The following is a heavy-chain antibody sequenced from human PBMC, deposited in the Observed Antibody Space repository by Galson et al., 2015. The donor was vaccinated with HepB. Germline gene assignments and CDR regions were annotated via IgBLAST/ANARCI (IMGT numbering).Heavy chain of an antibody. V-gene: IGHV3-23*01. J-gene: IGHJ6*02. CDR1: GFTFSSYA. CDR3: AKDGGYGDHPAYYYGMDV. Sequence: SLRLSCAASGFTFSSYAMSWVRQAPGKGLEWVSAISGSGGSTYYADSVKGRFTISRDNSKNTLYLQMNSLRAEDTAVYYCAKDGGYGDHPAYYYGMDVWGQGTTVTVSS. D-gene: IGHD4-17*01. CDR2: ISGSGGST.